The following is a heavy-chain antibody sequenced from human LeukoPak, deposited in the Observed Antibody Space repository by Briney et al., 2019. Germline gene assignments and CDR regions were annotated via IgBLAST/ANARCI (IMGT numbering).Heavy chain of an antibody. Sequence: GASVKVSCKVSGYTLTELSMHWVRQAPGKGLEWMGGFDPEDGETIYAQKFQGRVTMTEDTSTDTAYMELSILRSEDTAVYYCATEGGSPGGYNWFDPWGQGTLVTVSS. CDR1: GYTLTELS. CDR3: ATEGGSPGGYNWFDP. D-gene: IGHD1-26*01. V-gene: IGHV1-24*01. CDR2: FDPEDGET. J-gene: IGHJ5*02.